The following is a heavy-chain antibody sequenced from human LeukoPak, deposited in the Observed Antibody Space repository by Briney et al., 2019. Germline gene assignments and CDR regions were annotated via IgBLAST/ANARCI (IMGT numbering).Heavy chain of an antibody. J-gene: IGHJ4*02. D-gene: IGHD7-27*01. V-gene: IGHV4-59*02. Sequence: SETLSLTCTISGGSVSDYYWSWIRQSPGKGLEWIGYIYHTGSTSYSPSLKSRVTISADTSQNQFSLKLSSVTAADTAVYYCASRKLGNDYWGQGTRVTVSS. CDR3: ASRKLGNDY. CDR1: GGSVSDYY. CDR2: IYHTGST.